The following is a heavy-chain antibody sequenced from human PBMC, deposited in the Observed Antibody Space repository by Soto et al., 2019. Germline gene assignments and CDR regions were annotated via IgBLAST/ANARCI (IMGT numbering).Heavy chain of an antibody. D-gene: IGHD4-17*01. CDR2: ISSTSTTL. CDR1: GFNFRAYS. J-gene: IGHJ4*02. V-gene: IGHV3-48*01. Sequence: EVQLVESGGGLVQPGESLRLSCVVSGFNFRAYSMNWVRQAPGKGLEWISYISSTSTTLYYADSLKGRFTLSRDTDQKSLFLQRNSMRAEDTAVYYCVRDYGDYPDYWGQGTQVTVSS. CDR3: VRDYGDYPDY.